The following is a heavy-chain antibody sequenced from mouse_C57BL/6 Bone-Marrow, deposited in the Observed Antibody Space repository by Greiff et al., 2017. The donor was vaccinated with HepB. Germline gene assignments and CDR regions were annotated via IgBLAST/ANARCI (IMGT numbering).Heavy chain of an antibody. Sequence: QVQLQQPGAELVRPGTSVKLSCKASGYTFTSYWMHWVKQRPGQGLEWIGVIDPSDSYTNYNQKFKGKATLTVDTSSSTAYLQLSSLTSEDSAVYYCASDYDYGSSYDWYFDVWGTGTTVTVSS. V-gene: IGHV1-59*01. J-gene: IGHJ1*03. CDR3: ASDYDYGSSYDWYFDV. D-gene: IGHD1-1*01. CDR2: IDPSDSYT. CDR1: GYTFTSYW.